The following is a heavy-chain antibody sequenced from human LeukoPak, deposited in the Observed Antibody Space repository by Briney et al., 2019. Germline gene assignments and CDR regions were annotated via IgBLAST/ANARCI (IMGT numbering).Heavy chain of an antibody. Sequence: GGSLRLSCAASGFTFSTYAMNWVRQAPGKGLEWVSAISGSGGSTCYADSVKGRFTISRDNTKNTLYLQMNSLRADDTAVYYCAKGRTYSGSFFDNWGQGTLVTVSS. CDR3: AKGRTYSGSFFDN. D-gene: IGHD1-26*01. V-gene: IGHV3-23*01. CDR2: ISGSGGST. CDR1: GFTFSTYA. J-gene: IGHJ4*02.